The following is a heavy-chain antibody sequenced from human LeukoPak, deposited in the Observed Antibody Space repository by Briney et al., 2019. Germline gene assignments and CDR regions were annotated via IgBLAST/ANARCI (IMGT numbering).Heavy chain of an antibody. CDR3: VSQLGGTTFH. D-gene: IGHD1-1*01. CDR2: VYYTGIT. J-gene: IGHJ4*02. V-gene: IGHV4-59*01. CDR1: GVSLSSYY. Sequence: SETLSLTCTVSGVSLSSYYWGWIRRPPGKGLEWIGYVYYTGITNYNPSLKSRVTISLDTSKNHFSLKLSSVTAADTAVYYCVSQLGGTTFHWGQGTLVTVSS.